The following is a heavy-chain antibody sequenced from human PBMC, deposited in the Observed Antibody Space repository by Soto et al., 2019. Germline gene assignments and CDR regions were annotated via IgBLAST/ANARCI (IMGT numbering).Heavy chain of an antibody. V-gene: IGHV3-72*01. D-gene: IGHD6-13*01. CDR3: ASANVGAAADKGGCYCYGMDV. CDR1: GFTLSDHY. J-gene: IGHJ6*02. CDR2: TRNKANSYTT. Sequence: EVQLLESGGGLVQPGGSLRLSCAVSGFTLSDHYMDWVRQAPGKGLEWVGRTRNKANSYTTQYDACVKGRFVISRDGSKNTLKLQMNGLKTEDTAVYYCASANVGAAADKGGCYCYGMDVWGQGTTVTVSS.